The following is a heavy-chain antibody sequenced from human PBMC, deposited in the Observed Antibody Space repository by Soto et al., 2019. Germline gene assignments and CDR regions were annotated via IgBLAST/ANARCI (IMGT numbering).Heavy chain of an antibody. CDR3: ARLSNYYYGMDV. D-gene: IGHD6-13*01. CDR2: IYYSGST. Sequence: SETLSLTCTVSGGSISSYYWSWIRQPPGKGLEWIGYIYYSGSTNYNPSLKSRVTISVDTSKNQFSLKLSSVTAADTAVYYCARLSNYYYGMDVWGQGTTVTVSS. J-gene: IGHJ6*02. V-gene: IGHV4-59*08. CDR1: GGSISSYY.